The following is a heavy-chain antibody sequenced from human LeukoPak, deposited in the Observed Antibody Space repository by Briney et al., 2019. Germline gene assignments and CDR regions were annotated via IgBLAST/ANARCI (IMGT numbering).Heavy chain of an antibody. CDR1: GFTLGSYG. V-gene: IGHV3-30-3*01. CDR3: AKHSSSSSWYRNDY. J-gene: IGHJ4*02. CDR2: ISNDGNDK. D-gene: IGHD6-13*01. Sequence: GGSLRLSCAASGFTLGSYGMHWVRQAPGKGLEWVAVISNDGNDKYHADSVKGRFTISRDNPKNTLYLQMYSLRAEDTAVYYCAKHSSSSSWYRNDYWGQGTLVTVSS.